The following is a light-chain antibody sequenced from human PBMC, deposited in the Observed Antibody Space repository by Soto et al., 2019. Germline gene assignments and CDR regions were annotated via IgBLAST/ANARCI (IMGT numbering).Light chain of an antibody. J-gene: IGKJ4*01. CDR3: KQYSNCPLS. CDR2: GAS. V-gene: IGKV3-15*01. CDR1: QSVTNSY. Sequence: IFMTHSPVTLSVSPVERATLSCRSIQSVTNSYLAWYQQKPGQAPRLLIFGASTRADGIPARFSGSGSGTEFTLKIRSLQSEDFAVYYCKQYSNCPLSFGGGTXVEIK.